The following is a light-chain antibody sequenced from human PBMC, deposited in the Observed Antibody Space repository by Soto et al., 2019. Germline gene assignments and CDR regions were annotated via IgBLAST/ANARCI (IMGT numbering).Light chain of an antibody. CDR1: SSDFGGYNF. CDR2: EVS. J-gene: IGLJ1*01. V-gene: IGLV2-14*01. CDR3: CSYTRTSNHYC. Sequence: QSALTQPASVSGSPGQSITTSCTGTSSDFGGYNFVSWYQQHPGKAPKLMIYEVSNRPSGVSNRFSGSKSGNTASLTISGLQAEDEADYYCCSYTRTSNHYCFGSGTKVTV.